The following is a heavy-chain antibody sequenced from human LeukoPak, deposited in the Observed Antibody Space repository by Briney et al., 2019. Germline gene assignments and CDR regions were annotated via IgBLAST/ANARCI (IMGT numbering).Heavy chain of an antibody. Sequence: SVKVSCKASGGTFISYAISWVRQAPGQGLEWMGGIIPIFGTANYAQKFQGRVTITADESTSTAYMELSSLRSEDTAVYYCARSILLWFGEHYYYYYGMDVWGQGTTVIVPS. CDR3: ARSILLWFGEHYYYYYGMDV. CDR1: GGTFISYA. D-gene: IGHD3-10*01. J-gene: IGHJ6*02. V-gene: IGHV1-69*13. CDR2: IIPIFGTA.